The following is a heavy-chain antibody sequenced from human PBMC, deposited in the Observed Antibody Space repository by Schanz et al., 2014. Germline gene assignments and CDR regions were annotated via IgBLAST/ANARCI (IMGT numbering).Heavy chain of an antibody. V-gene: IGHV1-46*03. CDR3: ARGPSTGAFDI. Sequence: QVQLVQSGAEVKKPGASVKVSCEASGYTFTSYYIHWFRQAPGQGLEWMGLINPSVGNTNYAQKFRGRVTMTRDTSTSTVNMELSSRRADDTAVYCWARGPSTGAFDIWGQGTMVTVSS. J-gene: IGHJ3*02. CDR1: GYTFTSYY. CDR2: INPSVGNT.